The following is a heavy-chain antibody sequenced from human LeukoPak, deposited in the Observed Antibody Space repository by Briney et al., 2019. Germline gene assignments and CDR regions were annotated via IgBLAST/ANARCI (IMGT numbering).Heavy chain of an antibody. CDR3: AYSSGYQQH. V-gene: IGHV4-34*01. Sequence: PSETLSLTCVVYGGSFSGYYWSWIRQPPGNGLEWIGEINHSGSTNYNPSLKSRVTISVDTSKNQFSLRLNSVTAADTAVYYCAYSSGYQQHSGQGTLVTVSS. D-gene: IGHD3-22*01. CDR2: INHSGST. CDR1: GGSFSGYY. J-gene: IGHJ1*01.